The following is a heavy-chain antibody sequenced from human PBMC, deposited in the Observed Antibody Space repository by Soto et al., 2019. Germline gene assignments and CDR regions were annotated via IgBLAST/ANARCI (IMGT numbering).Heavy chain of an antibody. CDR1: ADTFTGYT. CDR3: ARSRGSYYSNFDS. V-gene: IGHV1-69*08. J-gene: IGHJ4*02. D-gene: IGHD3-10*01. Sequence: QVQLVQSGAEVKKPGSSVKVSCKASADTFTGYTVTWVRQAPGQGLEWVGRVIPILGASNFAQKFQGRVTISADKSTDTAYMVLTGLTSKDTAVYYCARSRGSYYSNFDSWGQGTLVTVSS. CDR2: VIPILGAS.